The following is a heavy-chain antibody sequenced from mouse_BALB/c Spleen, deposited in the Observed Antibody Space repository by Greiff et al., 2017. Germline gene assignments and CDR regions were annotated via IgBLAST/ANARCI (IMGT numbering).Heavy chain of an antibody. CDR3: ARNWWYDDAMDY. CDR1: GFSLTSYG. CDR2: IWSGGST. Sequence: VQRVESGPGLVQPSQSLSITCTVSGFSLTSYGVHWVRQSPGKGLEWLGVIWSGGSTDYNAAFISRLSISKDNSKSQVFFKMNSLQANDTAIYYCARNWWYDDAMDYWGQGTSVTVSS. V-gene: IGHV2-2*02. J-gene: IGHJ4*01. D-gene: IGHD1-1*02.